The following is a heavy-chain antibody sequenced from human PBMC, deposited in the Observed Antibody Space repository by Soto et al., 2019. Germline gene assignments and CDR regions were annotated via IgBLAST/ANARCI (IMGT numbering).Heavy chain of an antibody. J-gene: IGHJ4*02. CDR3: AKEVTSYGYSGLDY. CDR2: ITGNSDNT. D-gene: IGHD3-16*01. V-gene: IGHV3-23*01. CDR1: GFTFSTYA. Sequence: GGSLRLSCAASGFTFSTYAINWVRRAPGKGLEWVSSITGNSDNTLYADSVRGRFTISRDNSKNTLYLQMNHLRAEDTAVYFCAKEVTSYGYSGLDYWGQGTLVTVSS.